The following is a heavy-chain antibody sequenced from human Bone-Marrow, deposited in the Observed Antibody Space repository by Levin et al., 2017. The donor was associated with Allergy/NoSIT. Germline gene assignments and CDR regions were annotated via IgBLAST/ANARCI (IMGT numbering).Heavy chain of an antibody. D-gene: IGHD2-2*01. CDR3: ARLSAGRRVVSAATPYFDS. CDR1: GDAISSSSYY. Sequence: SETLSLTCTVSGDAISSSSYYWGWIRQPPGKGLESIGNIYYTGSTYYKLSLKTRLTISVDTSKNQFSLKLNSVTAADTAVYFCARLSAGRRVVSAATPYFDSWGQGIPVTVSS. J-gene: IGHJ4*02. CDR2: IYYTGST. V-gene: IGHV4-39*01.